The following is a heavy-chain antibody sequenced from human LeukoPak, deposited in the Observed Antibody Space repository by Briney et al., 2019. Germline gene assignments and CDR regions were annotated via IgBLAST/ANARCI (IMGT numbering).Heavy chain of an antibody. CDR1: GFTVSSYY. CDR3: ARGLDSSGYG. CDR2: IYTGGGR. J-gene: IGHJ4*02. V-gene: IGHV3-53*01. Sequence: TGGSLRLSCAASGFTVSSYYMNWVRQAPGKELEWVSVIYTGGGRYYADSVRGRFTISRDNAKNSLYLQMNSLRAEDTALYYCARGLDSSGYGWGQGTLVTVSS. D-gene: IGHD3-22*01.